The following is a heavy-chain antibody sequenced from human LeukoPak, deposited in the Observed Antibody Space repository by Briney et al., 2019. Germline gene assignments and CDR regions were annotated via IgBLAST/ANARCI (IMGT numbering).Heavy chain of an antibody. CDR1: GYTFTAQH. CDR2: INPNSGGT. Sequence: AAVKVSCKASGYTFTAQHMHWVRQAPGQGLEWMGWINPNSGGTNYAQKFQGWVTMTRDTSISTAYMELSRLRSDDTAVYYCARAGGASDSSDWYVFDYWGQGTLVTVSS. V-gene: IGHV1-2*04. D-gene: IGHD6-19*01. CDR3: ARAGGASDSSDWYVFDY. J-gene: IGHJ4*02.